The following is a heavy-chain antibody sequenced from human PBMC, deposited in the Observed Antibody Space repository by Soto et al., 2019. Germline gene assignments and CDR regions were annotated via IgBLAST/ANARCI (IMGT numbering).Heavy chain of an antibody. CDR3: AREVYDSTTGYYFDY. V-gene: IGHV1-69*13. J-gene: IGHJ4*02. CDR1: GGTFSSYA. CDR2: IIPIFGTA. D-gene: IGHD3-22*01. Sequence: SVKVSCKASGGTFSSYAISWVRQAPGQGLEWMGGIIPIFGTANYAQKFQGRVTITADESTSTAYMELSSLRSEDTAVYYCAREVYDSTTGYYFDYWGQGTLVTVSS.